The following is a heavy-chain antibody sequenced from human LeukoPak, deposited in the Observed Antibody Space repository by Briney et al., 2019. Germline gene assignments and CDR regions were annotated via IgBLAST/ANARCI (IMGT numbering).Heavy chain of an antibody. CDR3: VRAPGILLWFGELSL. V-gene: IGHV3-66*01. Sequence: GGSLRLSCAASGFTVSSNYMSWVRQAPGKGLEWVSVIYSGGSTYYADSVKGRFTISRDNSKNTLYLQMNSLRAEDTAVYYCVRAPGILLWFGELSLWGQGTLVTVSS. CDR1: GFTVSSNY. J-gene: IGHJ4*02. CDR2: IYSGGST. D-gene: IGHD3-10*01.